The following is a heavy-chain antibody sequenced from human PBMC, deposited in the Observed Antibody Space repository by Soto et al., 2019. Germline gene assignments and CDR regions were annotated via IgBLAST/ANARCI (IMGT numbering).Heavy chain of an antibody. D-gene: IGHD1-26*01. V-gene: IGHV3-66*01. J-gene: IGHJ4*02. CDR2: IYAGGST. CDR1: GFTVITNS. CDR3: ARKKSIVGATGYFDY. Sequence: EVQMVESGGGLVQPGGSLRLSCAVSGFTVITNSISWVRQAPGKGLEWVSDIYAGGSTYYTDSVKGRFAISRDNSKNTLYLQMNSLRAEDTAVYYCARKKSIVGATGYFDYWGQGTLVIVSS.